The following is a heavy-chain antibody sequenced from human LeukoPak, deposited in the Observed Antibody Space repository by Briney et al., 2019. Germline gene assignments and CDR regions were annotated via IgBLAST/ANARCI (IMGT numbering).Heavy chain of an antibody. CDR3: ARGAVAGTGDY. J-gene: IGHJ4*02. D-gene: IGHD6-19*01. CDR2: ISAYNGNT. CDR1: VYTFTSCG. V-gene: IGHV1-18*01. Sequence: ASVTVSFKASVYTFTSCGISWVRQAPGRGLEWMGWISAYNGNTHYAQKLQGRDTMTTDTSTSTAYMELRSLRSDDTAVYYCARGAVAGTGDYWGQGTLVTVPS.